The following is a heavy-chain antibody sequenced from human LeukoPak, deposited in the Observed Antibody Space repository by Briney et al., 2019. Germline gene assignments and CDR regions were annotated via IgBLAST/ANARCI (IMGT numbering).Heavy chain of an antibody. CDR1: GFSLSKAW. V-gene: IGHV3-15*01. CDR3: TTDETPGAAGNIAGDAFDI. J-gene: IGHJ3*02. Sequence: PGGSLRLSCEASGFSLSKAWMSWVRQAPGKGLEWVGRIKMKAEGGTTEYVAPVKGRFTISRDDSKNMVYLQMNSLKTEDTAVYYCTTDETPGAAGNIAGDAFDIWGQGTMVTVSS. CDR2: IKMKAEGGTT. D-gene: IGHD6-13*01.